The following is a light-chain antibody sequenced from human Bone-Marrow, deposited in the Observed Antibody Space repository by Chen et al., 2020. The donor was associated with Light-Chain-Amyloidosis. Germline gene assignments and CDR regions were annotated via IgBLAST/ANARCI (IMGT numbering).Light chain of an antibody. CDR1: SGSIATNY. Sequence: NFMLTQHHSVSESPGKTVIISCTSSSGSIATNYVQWYQQRPVSSHTTVIYEDDQSPSGVTDRFSGYIDRSSNAASLTISGLKTEDEADYYCQSYQGSSQRVFGGGTKLTVL. J-gene: IGLJ3*02. V-gene: IGLV6-57*01. CDR3: QSYQGSSQRV. CDR2: EDD.